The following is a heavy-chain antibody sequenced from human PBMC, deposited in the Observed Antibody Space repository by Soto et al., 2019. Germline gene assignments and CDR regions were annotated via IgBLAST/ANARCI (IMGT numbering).Heavy chain of an antibody. CDR2: ILHTGGT. CDR3: ARLQFGEGFDY. D-gene: IGHD3-10*01. J-gene: IGHJ4*02. V-gene: IGHV4-30-2*01. CDR1: GGSISGGGFS. Sequence: SDTLSLTCAVSGGSISGGGFSWSWMRQPPGKGLEWIGYILHTGGTQYNPSLKSRVSMSVDKSKNQFSLHLTSVTAADTAVYYCARLQFGEGFDYWGQGALVTVSS.